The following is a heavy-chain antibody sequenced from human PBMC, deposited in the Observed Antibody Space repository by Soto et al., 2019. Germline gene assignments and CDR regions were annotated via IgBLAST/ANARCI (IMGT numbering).Heavy chain of an antibody. Sequence: QVQLVQSGADVKKPGASVKVSCKASGYTFTMYAMQWVRQAPGQRLEWMGWINAGNGDTKCSQKFQDRVTITRDTSASTAYLELTSLTSEDTAVYYCVRGASGGWPFDYWGQGTLVTVSS. D-gene: IGHD6-25*01. J-gene: IGHJ4*02. CDR2: INAGNGDT. CDR1: GYTFTMYA. CDR3: VRGASGGWPFDY. V-gene: IGHV1-3*01.